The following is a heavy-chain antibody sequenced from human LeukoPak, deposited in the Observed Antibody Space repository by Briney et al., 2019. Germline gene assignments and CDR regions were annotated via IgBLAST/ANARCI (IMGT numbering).Heavy chain of an antibody. Sequence: PGRSLRLSCAASGFTFSSYAMHWVRQAPGKGLEWVAVISYVGTNKYYVDSVKGRFTISRDSSKNTLYLQMNSLRAEDTAVYYCARGYSSSWYFGEYFQHWGQGTLVTVSS. CDR2: ISYVGTNK. CDR3: ARGYSSSWYFGEYFQH. J-gene: IGHJ1*01. D-gene: IGHD6-13*01. V-gene: IGHV3-30-3*01. CDR1: GFTFSSYA.